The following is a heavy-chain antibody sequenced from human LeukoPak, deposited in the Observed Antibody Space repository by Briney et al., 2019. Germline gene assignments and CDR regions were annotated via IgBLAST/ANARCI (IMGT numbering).Heavy chain of an antibody. CDR1: GFTFSTYW. V-gene: IGHV3-74*01. CDR2: IKSDGSDT. J-gene: IGHJ4*02. Sequence: GGSLRLSWAASGFTFSTYWMHWVRQAPGEGLVWDSRIKSDGSDTSYADSVKGRFTISRDNAKNTLYLQMNSLRAEDTAVYYCARGFWTGVEYWGQGALVTVSS. D-gene: IGHD3/OR15-3a*01. CDR3: ARGFWTGVEY.